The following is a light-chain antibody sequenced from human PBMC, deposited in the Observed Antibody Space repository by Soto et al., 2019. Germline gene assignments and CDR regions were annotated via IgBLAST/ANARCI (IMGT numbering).Light chain of an antibody. CDR3: KRYGTSLPLT. V-gene: IGKV3-20*01. CDR2: GAS. J-gene: IGKJ4*01. Sequence: EIVLTHSPGTLSVSPGDGATLFCRTSQSVRSNYLAWSQQKPGQAPRLLIYGASSRATGIPDRFSGSGSGTDFTLTISRLESEDFAVYYCKRYGTSLPLTFGGGTKVDIK. CDR1: QSVRSNY.